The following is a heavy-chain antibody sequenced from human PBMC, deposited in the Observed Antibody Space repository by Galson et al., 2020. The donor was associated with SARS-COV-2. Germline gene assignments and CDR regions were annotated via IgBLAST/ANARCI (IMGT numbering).Heavy chain of an antibody. Sequence: GASVKVSCKVSGYTLTELSMHWVRQAPGKGLEWMGGFDPEDGETIYAQKFQGRVTMTEDTSTDTAYMELSSLRSEDTAVYYCATAPPEGIAAAGTRSWFDPWGQGTLVTVSS. CDR3: ATAPPEGIAAAGTRSWFDP. CDR2: FDPEDGET. CDR1: GYTLTELS. J-gene: IGHJ5*02. V-gene: IGHV1-24*01. D-gene: IGHD6-13*01.